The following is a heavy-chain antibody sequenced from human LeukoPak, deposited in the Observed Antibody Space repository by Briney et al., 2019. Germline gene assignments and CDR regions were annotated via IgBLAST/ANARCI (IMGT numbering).Heavy chain of an antibody. CDR1: GFTFDDYA. Sequence: GGSLRLSCAASGFTFDDYAMHWVRQGPGKGLEWVANIKQDGSEKYYVDSVKGRFTISRDNAKNSLYLQMNSLRAEDTAVYYCARVVGYSSSWFDWYFDLWGRGTLVTVSS. D-gene: IGHD6-13*01. J-gene: IGHJ2*01. CDR2: IKQDGSEK. V-gene: IGHV3-7*01. CDR3: ARVVGYSSSWFDWYFDL.